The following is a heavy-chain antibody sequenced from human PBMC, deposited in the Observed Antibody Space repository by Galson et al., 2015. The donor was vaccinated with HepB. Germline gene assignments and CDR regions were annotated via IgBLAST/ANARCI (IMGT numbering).Heavy chain of an antibody. J-gene: IGHJ5*02. CDR2: ISWDGGRT. V-gene: IGHV3-43*01. Sequence: SLRLSCAASGFTFDDYTMHWVRQAPGKGLEWVSLISWDGGRTDYADSVKGRFTISRDNSKNSLYLQMNSLRTEDTALYYCAKEKTRRLVLGWFDPWGQGTLVTVSS. D-gene: IGHD6-19*01. CDR3: AKEKTRRLVLGWFDP. CDR1: GFTFDDYT.